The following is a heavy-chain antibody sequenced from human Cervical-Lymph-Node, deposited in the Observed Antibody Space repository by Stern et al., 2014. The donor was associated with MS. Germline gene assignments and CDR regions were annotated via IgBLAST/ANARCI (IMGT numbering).Heavy chain of an antibody. V-gene: IGHV3-21*01. CDR2: ISNNSTHT. CDR1: GFTFSHYS. Sequence: EDQLVESGGGLVQPGESLRLSCDASGFTFSHYSINWVRQAPGKGLEWISSISNNSTHTYYADSVEGRFTISRDSAKDSVSLHMVSLRAEDTAVYYCARARVGDYARSPHLDSWGQGTLVTVSS. J-gene: IGHJ4*02. CDR3: ARARVGDYARSPHLDS. D-gene: IGHD4-17*01.